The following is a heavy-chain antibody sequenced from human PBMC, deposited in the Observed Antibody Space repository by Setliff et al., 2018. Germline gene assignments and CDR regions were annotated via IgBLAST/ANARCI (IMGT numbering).Heavy chain of an antibody. V-gene: IGHV1-46*03. J-gene: IGHJ4*02. CDR3: ARGGSPDCDNTSCRYGDYVY. CDR2: INPRAGTT. D-gene: IGHD2-2*01. Sequence: GASVKVSCKASGYTFTNYYINWVRQAPGLGLEWMGIINPRAGTTSYAQKFQGRVTMTRDTSTRTVYMELSSLRSEDTAVYYCARGGSPDCDNTSCRYGDYVYWGLGALVTVSS. CDR1: GYTFTNYY.